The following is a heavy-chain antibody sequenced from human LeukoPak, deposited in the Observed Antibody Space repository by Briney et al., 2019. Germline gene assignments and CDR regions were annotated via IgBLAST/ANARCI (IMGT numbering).Heavy chain of an antibody. CDR1: GSTSVTYP. Sequence: HPGGPRGFSCPPSGSTSVTYPRHWARRAPGRGLEFVQLFGGKGVATYYADSVKGRFTISRDNSKNTLYLQMSSLRAEDTAVYYCVKESAGAAASVAFSSPRSHYFDYWAREPWSPSPQ. J-gene: IGHJ4*02. D-gene: IGHD6-13*01. CDR3: VKESAGAAASVAFSSPRSHYFDY. V-gene: IGHV3-64D*06. CDR2: FGGKGVAT.